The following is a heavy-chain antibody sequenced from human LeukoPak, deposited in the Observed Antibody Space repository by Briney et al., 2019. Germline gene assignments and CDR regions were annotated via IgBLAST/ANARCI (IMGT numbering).Heavy chain of an antibody. CDR1: GGSFSGYY. CDR2: INHSGST. D-gene: IGHD6-25*01. CDR3: ARQRALGDYYYYYGMDV. Sequence: SETLCLTCAVYGGSFSGYYWSWIRQPPGKGLEWIGEINHSGSTNYNPSLKSRVTISVDTSKNQFSLKLSSVTAADTAVYYCARQRALGDYYYYYGMDVWGKGTTVTVSS. V-gene: IGHV4-34*01. J-gene: IGHJ6*04.